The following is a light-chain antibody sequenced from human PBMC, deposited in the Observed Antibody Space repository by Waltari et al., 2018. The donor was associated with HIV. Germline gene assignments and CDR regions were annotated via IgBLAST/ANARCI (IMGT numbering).Light chain of an antibody. CDR1: SSNIWAGYD. J-gene: IGLJ1*01. V-gene: IGLV1-40*01. CDR3: QSYDSSLSGYV. Sequence: QSVLTQPPSVSGAPGQRVTISCTGSSSNIWAGYDVHWYQQLPGTAPKLLIYGNINRPSGVPDRFSGSESGTSASLAITGLQAEDEADYYCQSYDSSLSGYVFGTGTKVTVL. CDR2: GNI.